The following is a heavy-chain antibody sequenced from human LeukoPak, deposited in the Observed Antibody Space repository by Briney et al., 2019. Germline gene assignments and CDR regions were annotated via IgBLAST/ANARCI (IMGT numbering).Heavy chain of an antibody. CDR3: ARVTAARLLSWFDP. CDR2: IYYSGST. J-gene: IGHJ5*02. V-gene: IGHV4-39*07. CDR1: GGSISRSSYY. D-gene: IGHD6-6*01. Sequence: SETLSLTCTVSGGSISRSSYYWGWIRQPPGKGLEWIGSIYYSGSTYYNPSLKSRVTISVDTSKNQFSLKLSSVTAADTAVYYCARVTAARLLSWFDPWGQGTLVTVSS.